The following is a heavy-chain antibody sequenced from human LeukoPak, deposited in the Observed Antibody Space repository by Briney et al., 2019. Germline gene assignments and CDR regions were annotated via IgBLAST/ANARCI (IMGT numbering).Heavy chain of an antibody. V-gene: IGHV1-8*01. CDR1: GYTFSSYD. Sequence: GASVKVSCKASGYTFSSYDINWVRQAPGQGLEWMGWLNPNSGNTGYAQKFQGRVTITRNTSISTAYLELRSLRSEDTAVYYCARGDFWSGYSNYYYMDVWGKGTTVTVSS. J-gene: IGHJ6*03. CDR2: LNPNSGNT. D-gene: IGHD3-3*01. CDR3: ARGDFWSGYSNYYYMDV.